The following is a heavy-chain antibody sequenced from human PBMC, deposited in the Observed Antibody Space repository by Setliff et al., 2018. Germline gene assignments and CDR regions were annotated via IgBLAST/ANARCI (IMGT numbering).Heavy chain of an antibody. CDR1: GFTFSSYS. D-gene: IGHD6-19*01. CDR2: ISSSSSYI. Sequence: ETLSLSCAASGFTFSSYSMNWVRQAPGKGLEWVSSISSSSSYIYYADSVKGRFTISRDNAKNSLYLQMNSLKTEDTAVYYCTREGGRGYSSGWYVFDYWGQGTLVTVSS. CDR3: TREGGRGYSSGWYVFDY. J-gene: IGHJ4*02. V-gene: IGHV3-21*03.